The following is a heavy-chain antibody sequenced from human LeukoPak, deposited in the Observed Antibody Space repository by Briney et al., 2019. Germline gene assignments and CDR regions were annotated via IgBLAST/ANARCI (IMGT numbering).Heavy chain of an antibody. Sequence: PGGSLSLSCAASGFTFSSYSMNWVRQAPGKGLEWVSSISSSSSYIYNADSVKGRFTISRDNANNSLHLQRNGLRAEDTAVYYCARDLGMVGSSWDFDYWGQGTLVTVSS. V-gene: IGHV3-21*01. D-gene: IGHD6-13*01. CDR3: ARDLGMVGSSWDFDY. CDR2: ISSSSSYI. CDR1: GFTFSSYS. J-gene: IGHJ4*02.